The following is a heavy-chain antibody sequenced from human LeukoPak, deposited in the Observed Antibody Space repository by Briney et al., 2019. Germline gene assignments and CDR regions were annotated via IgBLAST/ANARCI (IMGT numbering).Heavy chain of an antibody. Sequence: ASVKVSCKASGYTFTGYYMHWVRQAPGQGLEWMGWINPNSGGTNYAQKLQGRVTMTRDTSISTAYMELSRLRSDDTAVYYCARGLKGDYLPYFDYWGQGTLVTVSS. CDR1: GYTFTGYY. J-gene: IGHJ4*02. CDR2: INPNSGGT. D-gene: IGHD4-17*01. V-gene: IGHV1-2*02. CDR3: ARGLKGDYLPYFDY.